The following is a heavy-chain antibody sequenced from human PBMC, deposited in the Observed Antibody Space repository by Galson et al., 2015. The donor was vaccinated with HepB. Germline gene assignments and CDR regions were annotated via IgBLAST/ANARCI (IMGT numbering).Heavy chain of an antibody. CDR2: IIPILGIA. D-gene: IGHD4-17*01. V-gene: IGHV1-69*10. Sequence: VKVSCKASGYTFTSYAIGWVRQAPGQGLEWMGRIIPILGIANYAQKFQGRVTITADKSTSTAYMELRSLRSDDTAVYYCARDPKMTTVTTGFDPWGQGTLVTVSS. CDR1: GYTFTSYA. CDR3: ARDPKMTTVTTGFDP. J-gene: IGHJ5*02.